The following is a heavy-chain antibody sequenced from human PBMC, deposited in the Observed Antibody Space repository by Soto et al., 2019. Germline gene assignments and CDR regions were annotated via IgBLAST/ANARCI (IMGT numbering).Heavy chain of an antibody. CDR1: GGTFSSYA. Sequence: SVKVCCKASGGTFSSYAISWVRQAPGQGLEWMGGIIPIFGTANYAQKFQGRVTITADESTSTAYMELSSLRSEDTAVYYCARDKSRRDGYNSHYYYYGMDVWGQGTTVTVSS. V-gene: IGHV1-69*13. D-gene: IGHD5-12*01. CDR3: ARDKSRRDGYNSHYYYYGMDV. J-gene: IGHJ6*02. CDR2: IIPIFGTA.